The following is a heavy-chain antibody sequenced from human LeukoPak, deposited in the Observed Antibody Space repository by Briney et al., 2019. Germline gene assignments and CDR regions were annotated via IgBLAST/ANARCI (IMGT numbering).Heavy chain of an antibody. J-gene: IGHJ3*02. CDR3: AKDLGITGDQDAFDI. CDR2: ISGSGDVT. D-gene: IGHD7-27*01. V-gene: IGHV3-23*01. CDR1: GLTFVIYG. Sequence: GGSLRLSCAASGLTFVIYGMHWVRQAPGKGLEWVSTISGSGDVTYYADSVKGRFTISRDNSKNTLYLRMNNLRAEDTAVYYCAKDLGITGDQDAFDIWGQGTMVTVSS.